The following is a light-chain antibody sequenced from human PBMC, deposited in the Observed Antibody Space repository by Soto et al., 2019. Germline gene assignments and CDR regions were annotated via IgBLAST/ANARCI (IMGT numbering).Light chain of an antibody. J-gene: IGKJ4*01. CDR3: QQGYSTPPLT. Sequence: DIQMTQSPSSLSASVGDRVTITCRASQSISSYLNWYQQKPGKAPKLLIYAASSLQSGVPSRFSGSGSGTDFTLTISSPQPEDFATYYWQQGYSTPPLTFGGGTKVEIK. CDR2: AAS. CDR1: QSISSY. V-gene: IGKV1-39*01.